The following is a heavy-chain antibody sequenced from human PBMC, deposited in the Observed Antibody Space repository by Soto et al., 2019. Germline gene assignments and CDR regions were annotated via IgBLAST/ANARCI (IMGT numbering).Heavy chain of an antibody. V-gene: IGHV4-4*03. CDR3: ARDSSPPPGTGLSYNRFDP. CDR1: GGSISSSNW. J-gene: IGHJ5*02. D-gene: IGHD3-9*01. Sequence: PPETLSLTCAVSGGSISSSNWWSWVRQPPGKGLEWIGEIYHSGSTNYNPSLKSRVTISVDKSKNQFSLKLSSVTAADTAVYYCARDSSPPPGTGLSYNRFDPWCQGPLVT. CDR2: IYHSGST.